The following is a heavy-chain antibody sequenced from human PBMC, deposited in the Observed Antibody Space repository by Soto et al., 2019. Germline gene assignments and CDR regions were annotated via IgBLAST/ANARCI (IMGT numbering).Heavy chain of an antibody. Sequence: PSETLSLTCPVSGGSISSSNYYWAWVRQPPGQGLEWIENIYYSGDTYSHPSLRSRLTVSVDTSKNQFSLKLTSLTAADTAMYYCASLQVPGNFDYWGQGTLVTVS. CDR2: IYYSGDT. V-gene: IGHV4-39*01. D-gene: IGHD6-13*01. CDR1: GGSISSSNYY. CDR3: ASLQVPGNFDY. J-gene: IGHJ4*02.